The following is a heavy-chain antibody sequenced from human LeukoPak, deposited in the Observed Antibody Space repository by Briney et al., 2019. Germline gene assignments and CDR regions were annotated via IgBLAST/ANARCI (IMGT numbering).Heavy chain of an antibody. J-gene: IGHJ4*02. CDR2: ISSSSSYI. V-gene: IGHV3-21*01. CDR1: GFIFSSYS. D-gene: IGHD3-10*01. Sequence: PGGSLRLSCAASGFIFSSYSMNWVRQAPGKGLEWVSSISSSSSYIYYADSVKGRFTISRDNAKNSLYLQMNSLRAEDTAVYYCARWFSSDSRFDYWGQGTLVTVSS. CDR3: ARWFSSDSRFDY.